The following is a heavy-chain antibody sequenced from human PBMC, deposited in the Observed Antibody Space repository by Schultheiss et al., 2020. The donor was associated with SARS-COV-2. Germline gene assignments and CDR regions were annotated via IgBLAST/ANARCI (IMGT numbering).Heavy chain of an antibody. CDR1: GGSFSGYY. CDR2: INHSGST. J-gene: IGHJ4*02. Sequence: ESLKISCAVYGGSFSGYYWSWIRQPPGKGLEWIGEINHSGSTNYNPSLKSRVTISVDTSKNQFSLKLSSVTAADTAVYYCARGVYCSSTSCPIPFDYWGQGTLVTVSS. V-gene: IGHV4-34*01. CDR3: ARGVYCSSTSCPIPFDY. D-gene: IGHD2-2*01.